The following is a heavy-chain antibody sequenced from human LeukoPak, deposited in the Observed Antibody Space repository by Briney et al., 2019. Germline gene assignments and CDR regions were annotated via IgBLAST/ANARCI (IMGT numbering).Heavy chain of an antibody. V-gene: IGHV4-59*08. CDR2: IYYSGST. CDR1: GGSISSYY. CDR3: ARHLGSSSWYDNDAFDI. D-gene: IGHD6-13*01. J-gene: IGHJ3*02. Sequence: PSETLSLTCTVSGGSISSYYWSWIRQPPGKGLEWIGYIYYSGSTNYNPSLKSRVTISVDTSKNQFSLKLSSVTAADTAVYYCARHLGSSSWYDNDAFDIWGQETMVTVSS.